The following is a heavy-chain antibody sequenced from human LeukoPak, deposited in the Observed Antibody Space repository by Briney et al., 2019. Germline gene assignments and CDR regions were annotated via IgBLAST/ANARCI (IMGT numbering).Heavy chain of an antibody. CDR3: ARWTTVTRAFDY. D-gene: IGHD4-17*01. CDR2: IYTSGST. J-gene: IGHJ4*02. Sequence: ESSETLFLTCSVSGASFSTYYWNWIRQPAGKGLEWIGRIYTSGSTNYNPSLKSRVTMSVDTSKNQFSLKLSSVTAADTAVYYCARWTTVTRAFDYWGQGTLVTVSS. V-gene: IGHV4-4*07. CDR1: GASFSTYY.